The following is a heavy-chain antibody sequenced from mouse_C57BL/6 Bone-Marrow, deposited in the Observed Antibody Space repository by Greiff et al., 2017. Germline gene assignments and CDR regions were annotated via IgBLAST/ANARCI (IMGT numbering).Heavy chain of an antibody. D-gene: IGHD1-1*01. CDR1: GYTFTTYP. J-gene: IGHJ2*01. CDR2: FHPYNDDT. Sequence: QVQLQQSGAELVKPGASVKMSCNASGYTFTTYPIEWMKQNHGKSLEWIGNFHPYNDDTKYNEKFKGKATLTVEKSSNTVYLELSRLTSDDSAVYYCARSITFFYYFDYWGQGTTLTVSS. CDR3: ARSITFFYYFDY. V-gene: IGHV1-47*01.